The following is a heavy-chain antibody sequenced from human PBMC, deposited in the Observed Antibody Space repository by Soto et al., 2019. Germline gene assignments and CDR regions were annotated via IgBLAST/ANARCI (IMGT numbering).Heavy chain of an antibody. J-gene: IGHJ4*02. Sequence: SETLSLTCTVSGGSISSGGYYWSWIRQHPGKGLEWIGYIYYSGSTYYNPSLKSRVTISVDTSKNQFSLKLSSVTAADTAVYYCARVCGNSMSAAAYSSGYCYYFDYWGQGTLVTVSS. CDR1: GGSISSGGYY. V-gene: IGHV4-31*03. D-gene: IGHD3-22*01. CDR3: ARVCGNSMSAAAYSSGYCYYFDY. CDR2: IYYSGST.